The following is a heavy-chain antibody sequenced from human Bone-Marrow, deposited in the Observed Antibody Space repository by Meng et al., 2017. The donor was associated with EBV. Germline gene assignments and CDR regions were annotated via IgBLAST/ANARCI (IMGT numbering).Heavy chain of an antibody. V-gene: IGHV4-4*02. CDR1: GGSIRSSNW. D-gene: IGHD3-10*01. J-gene: IGHJ4*02. Sequence: QVQMQESGPRLGKPSGTLSLTCVVSGGSIRSSNWWSWVRQPPGKGLEWIGEIFYGGSTNYNPSLESRVTISVDKSKNQFSLKLSSVTAADTAVYYCAAGFRELVRSRDYWGQGTLVTVSS. CDR2: IFYGGST. CDR3: AAGFRELVRSRDY.